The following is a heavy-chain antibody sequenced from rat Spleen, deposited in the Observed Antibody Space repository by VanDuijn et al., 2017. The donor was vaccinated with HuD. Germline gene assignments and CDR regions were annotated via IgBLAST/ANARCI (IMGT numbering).Heavy chain of an antibody. D-gene: IGHD1-1*01. CDR2: INYEGSNT. V-gene: IGHV5-22*01. CDR1: GFTFDDYY. Sequence: EVQLVESGGGFVQPGRSMKLSCAASGFTFDDYYMAWVRQAPKKGLEWVASINYEGSNTYYGDSVRGRFTISRDSAKSTLYLQMDSLRSEDTTTYYCATDKTVASYWYFDFWGPGTMVTVSS. J-gene: IGHJ1*01. CDR3: ATDKTVASYWYFDF.